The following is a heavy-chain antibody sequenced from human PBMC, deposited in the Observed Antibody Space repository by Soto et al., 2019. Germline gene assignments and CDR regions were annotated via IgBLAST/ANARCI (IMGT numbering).Heavy chain of an antibody. J-gene: IGHJ6*03. V-gene: IGHV4-4*02. CDR2: VYYSGST. Sequence: QVQLQESGPGLVKPSGTLSLTCAVSSGSIAGSNWWSWVRQPPGKGLEWIGEVYYSGSTHYNPSLKSRVTISIDKSKNQFSLKLSSVTAADTAVYYCARGNGRYCSSTSCYEDYYYYYMDVWGKGTTVTVSS. CDR1: SGSIAGSNW. CDR3: ARGNGRYCSSTSCYEDYYYYYMDV. D-gene: IGHD2-2*01.